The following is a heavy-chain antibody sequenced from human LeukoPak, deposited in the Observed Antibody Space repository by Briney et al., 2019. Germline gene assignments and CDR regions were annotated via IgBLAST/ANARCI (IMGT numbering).Heavy chain of an antibody. Sequence: ASVKVSCKVSGYTLTELSMHWVRQAPGKGLEWMGGFDPEDGETIYAQKFQGRVTMTEDTSTDTAYMELSSLRSEDTAVYYCATCFGVTMIKNWFDPWGQGTLATVSS. J-gene: IGHJ5*02. CDR2: FDPEDGET. CDR1: GYTLTELS. D-gene: IGHD3-22*01. V-gene: IGHV1-24*01. CDR3: ATCFGVTMIKNWFDP.